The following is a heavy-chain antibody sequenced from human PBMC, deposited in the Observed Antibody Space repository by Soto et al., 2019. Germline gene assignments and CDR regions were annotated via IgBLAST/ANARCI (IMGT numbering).Heavy chain of an antibody. Sequence: GGSLRLSCAASGFIFSSYGMHWVRQAPGKGLEWVAVISYDGGNKYYADSVKGRFTISRDNSKNTLFLQMNSLRAEDTAVYYCAKDYYGSGNWYFYNYHTVDVWGQGTTVTVSS. CDR2: ISYDGGNK. D-gene: IGHD3-10*01. J-gene: IGHJ6*02. CDR1: GFIFSSYG. CDR3: AKDYYGSGNWYFYNYHTVDV. V-gene: IGHV3-30*18.